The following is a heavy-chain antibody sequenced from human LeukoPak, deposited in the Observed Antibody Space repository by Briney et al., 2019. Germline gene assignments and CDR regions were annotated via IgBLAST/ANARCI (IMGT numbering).Heavy chain of an antibody. J-gene: IGHJ5*02. CDR3: AREGYCSGGSCQNWFDP. CDR1: GFTFTTYW. CDR2: IKQDGSEQ. D-gene: IGHD2-15*01. V-gene: IGHV3-7*01. Sequence: GGSLRLSCAASGFTFTTYWMGWVRQAPGKGLEWVANIKQDGSEQYYVDSVKGRFTISRDNAKNSLSLQMNSLRAEDTAVYYCAREGYCSGGSCQNWFDPWGQGTLVTVSS.